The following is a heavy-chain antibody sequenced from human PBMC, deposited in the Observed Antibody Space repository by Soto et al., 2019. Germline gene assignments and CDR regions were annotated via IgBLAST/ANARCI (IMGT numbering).Heavy chain of an antibody. V-gene: IGHV3-23*01. CDR3: ARRV. CDR1: GFTFSNYP. J-gene: IGHJ4*02. Sequence: EVQVSESGGGLVQPGGSLRLSCATSGFTFSNYPMNWVRQAPGKGLEWVSGISAGGDRTYYADSVKGRFTIFRDNSKNPVSLRMNSLRVEDTAVYYCARRVWGQGTLVTVSS. CDR2: ISAGGDRT.